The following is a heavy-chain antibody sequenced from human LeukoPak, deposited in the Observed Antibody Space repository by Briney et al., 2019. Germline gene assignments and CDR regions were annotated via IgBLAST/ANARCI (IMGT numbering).Heavy chain of an antibody. CDR3: AKVPPEAGTPRTSNFDY. CDR2: IRYDGSNK. D-gene: IGHD6-19*01. J-gene: IGHJ4*02. V-gene: IGHV3-30*02. Sequence: PGGSLRLSCAASGFTFSSYGMHWVRQAPGKGLEWVAFIRYDGSNKYYADSVKGRFTISRDNSKNTLYLQMNSLRAEDTAVYYCAKVPPEAGTPRTSNFDYWGQGTLVTVSS. CDR1: GFTFSSYG.